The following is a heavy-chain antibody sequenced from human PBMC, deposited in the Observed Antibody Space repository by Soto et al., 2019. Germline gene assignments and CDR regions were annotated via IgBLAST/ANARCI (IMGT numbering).Heavy chain of an antibody. J-gene: IGHJ6*02. D-gene: IGHD6-19*01. CDR3: ARNHFSGWSRDGMDV. CDR1: GYTFTGYY. V-gene: IGHV1-2*04. CDR2: INPNSGGT. Sequence: ASVKVSCKASGYTFTGYYMHWVRQAPGQGLEWMGWINPNSGGTNYAQKFQGWVTMTRDTSIGTAYMELSRLRSDDTAVYYCARNHFSGWSRDGMDVWGQGTTVTVSS.